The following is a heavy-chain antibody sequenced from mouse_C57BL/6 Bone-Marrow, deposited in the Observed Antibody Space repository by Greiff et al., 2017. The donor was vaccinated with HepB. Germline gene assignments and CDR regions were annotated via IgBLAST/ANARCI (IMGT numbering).Heavy chain of an antibody. CDR3: AIRYYGSPYFDY. D-gene: IGHD1-1*01. V-gene: IGHV1-55*01. CDR1: GYTFTSYW. Sequence: VQLQQPGAELVKPGASVKMSCKASGYTFTSYWITWVKQRPGQGLEWIGDIYPGSGSTNYNEKFKSKATLTVDTSSSTAYMQLSSLTSEDSAVYYCAIRYYGSPYFDYWGQGTTLTVSS. J-gene: IGHJ2*01. CDR2: IYPGSGST.